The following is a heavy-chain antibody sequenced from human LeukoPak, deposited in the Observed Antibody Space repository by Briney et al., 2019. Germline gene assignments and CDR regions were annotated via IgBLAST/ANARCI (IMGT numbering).Heavy chain of an antibody. CDR2: IRYDGSNK. J-gene: IGHJ3*02. CDR3: ASSVPSLYRLRFLEWVADAFDI. D-gene: IGHD3-3*01. CDR1: GFTFSSYG. Sequence: GGSLRLSCAASGFTFSSYGMHWVRQAPGKGLEWVAFIRYDGSNKYYADSVKGRFTISRDNSKNTLYLQMNSLRAEDTAVYYCASSVPSLYRLRFLEWVADAFDIWGQGTMVTVSS. V-gene: IGHV3-30*02.